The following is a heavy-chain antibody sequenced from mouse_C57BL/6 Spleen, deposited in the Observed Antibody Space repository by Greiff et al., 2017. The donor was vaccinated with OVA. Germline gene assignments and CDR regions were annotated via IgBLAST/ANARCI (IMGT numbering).Heavy chain of an antibody. V-gene: IGHV1-64*01. J-gene: IGHJ4*01. CDR1: GYTFTSYW. CDR3: AKDYYGSYVYAMDY. CDR2: IHPNSGST. Sequence: QVQLQQPGTELVKPGASVKLSCKASGYTFTSYWMHWVKQRPGQGLEWIGMIHPNSGSTNYNEKFKSKATLTVDKSSSPAYMQLSRLTAGDSAVYYCAKDYYGSYVYAMDYWGQGTSVTVSS. D-gene: IGHD2-1*01.